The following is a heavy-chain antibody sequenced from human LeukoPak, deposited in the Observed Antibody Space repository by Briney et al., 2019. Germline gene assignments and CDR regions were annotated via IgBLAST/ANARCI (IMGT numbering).Heavy chain of an antibody. J-gene: IGHJ4*02. D-gene: IGHD6-19*01. CDR2: IYHSGST. CDR3: AGRKNSSGWYVGSFDY. V-gene: IGHV4-38-2*02. Sequence: SETLSLTCTVSGYSISSGYYWGWIRQPPGKGLEWIGSIYHSGSTNYNPSLKSRVTISVDTSKNQFSLKLSSVTAADTAVYYCAGRKNSSGWYVGSFDYWGQGTLVTVSS. CDR1: GYSISSGYY.